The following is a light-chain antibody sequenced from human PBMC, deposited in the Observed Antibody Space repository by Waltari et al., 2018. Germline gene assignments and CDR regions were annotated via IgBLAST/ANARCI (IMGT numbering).Light chain of an antibody. J-gene: IGKJ1*01. CDR1: QSISSY. V-gene: IGKV1-39*01. CDR2: AAS. CDR3: QQSYSTPLT. Sequence: DIQMTQSPSSLSASVGDRVTITCRASQSISSYLNWYQQKPRKAPKLLIYAASSLQSGVPSRFSGSGSGTDFTLTISSLQPEDFATYYCQQSYSTPLTSGQGTKVEI.